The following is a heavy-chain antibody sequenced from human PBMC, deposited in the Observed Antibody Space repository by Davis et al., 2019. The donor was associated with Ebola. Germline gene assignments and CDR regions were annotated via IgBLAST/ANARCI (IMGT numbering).Heavy chain of an antibody. CDR1: GFTVSSNY. CDR2: IYSGGST. D-gene: IGHD3-10*01. CDR3: AREKVLWFGELFYNRGGMDV. Sequence: GESLKISCAASGFTVSSNYMSWVRQAPGKGLEWVSVIYSGGSTYYADSVKGRFTISRDNSKNTLYLQMNSLRAEDTAVYYCAREKVLWFGELFYNRGGMDVWGQGTTVTVSS. J-gene: IGHJ6*02. V-gene: IGHV3-53*01.